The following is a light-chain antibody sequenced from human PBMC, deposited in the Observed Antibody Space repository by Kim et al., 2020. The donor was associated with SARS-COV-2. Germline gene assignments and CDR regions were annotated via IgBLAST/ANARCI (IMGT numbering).Light chain of an antibody. J-gene: IGLJ3*02. Sequence: QSVLTQPPSASGTPGQRVTISCSGTTSNLGTNLVNWYQQLPGTAPTLLVYDNNQRPSGVPDRFSGSKSGTSAPLAISGLQSDDEAVYYCAAGDDSLNGPVFGGGTQLTVL. CDR3: AAGDDSLNGPV. V-gene: IGLV1-44*01. CDR1: TSNLGTNL. CDR2: DNN.